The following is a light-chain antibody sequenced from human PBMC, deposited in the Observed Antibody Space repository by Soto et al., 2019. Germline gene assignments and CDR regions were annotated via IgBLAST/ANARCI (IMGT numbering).Light chain of an antibody. V-gene: IGLV2-11*01. CDR3: SSYAGRYTYV. CDR2: DVT. CDR1: SSDVGGYNY. J-gene: IGLJ1*01. Sequence: QSVLTQPASVSGSPGQSITISCTGSSSDVGGYNYVSWYQQHPGKAPKVMIYDVTKRPPGVPDRFSGSKSGNTASLTISGLQSEDEADYYCSSYAGRYTYVFGTGTKVTV.